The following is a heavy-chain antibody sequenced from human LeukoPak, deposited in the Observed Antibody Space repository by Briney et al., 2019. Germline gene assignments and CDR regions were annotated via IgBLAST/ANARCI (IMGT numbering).Heavy chain of an antibody. J-gene: IGHJ4*02. CDR1: GYTFTSYY. D-gene: IGHD2-15*01. CDR2: INPSGGST. V-gene: IGHV1-46*01. Sequence: GASVKVSCKASGYTFTSYYMHWVRQAPGQGLEWMGIINPSGGSTSYAQKFQGRVTMTRDMSTSTAYMELSSLRSEDTAVYYCARDLGYCSGGSCYSYYFDYWGQGTLVTVSS. CDR3: ARDLGYCSGGSCYSYYFDY.